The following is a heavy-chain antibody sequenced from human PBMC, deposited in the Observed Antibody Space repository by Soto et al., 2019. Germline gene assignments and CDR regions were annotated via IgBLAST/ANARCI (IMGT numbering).Heavy chain of an antibody. J-gene: IGHJ4*02. CDR3: ARDRGWSGYYSRYYFDH. CDR1: GFTFSVYW. D-gene: IGHD3-3*01. CDR2: IKPDGSEK. Sequence: EVQLVESGGGLVQPGGSLRLSCAASGFTFSVYWISWVRQAPGKGLEWVANIKPDGSEKYYVDSVKGRLTTSRDNAKNFLYLQMNSLRAEDTAVYYCARDRGWSGYYSRYYFDHWGQGTLVTVSS. V-gene: IGHV3-7*01.